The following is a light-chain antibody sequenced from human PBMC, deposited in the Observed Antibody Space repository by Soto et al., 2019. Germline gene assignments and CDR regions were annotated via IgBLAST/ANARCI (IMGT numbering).Light chain of an antibody. V-gene: IGKV1-27*01. CDR3: QKYNSAVTWT. CDR1: QGISNY. J-gene: IGKJ1*01. CDR2: AAS. Sequence: DIQMTQSPSSLSASVGDRVTITCRASQGISNYLAWYQQKPGKVPKLLIYAASTLQSGVPSRFSGSGSGTYFTLTISSLQPEDVATYYCQKYNSAVTWTFGQGTKVEIK.